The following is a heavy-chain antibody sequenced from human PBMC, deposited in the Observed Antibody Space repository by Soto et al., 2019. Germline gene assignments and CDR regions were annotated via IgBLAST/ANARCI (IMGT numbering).Heavy chain of an antibody. CDR2: ISGSGGST. Sequence: GGSLRLSCVASGVTFSSYAISWVRQGPGKGLEWVSAISGSGGSTYYADSVKGRFTISRDNSKNTLYLQMNSLRAEDTAVYYCAKSSCIAAAAPNIYSWAQRTPVPVSS. CDR3: AKSSCIAAAAPNIYS. CDR1: GVTFSSYA. J-gene: IGHJ4*02. V-gene: IGHV3-23*01. D-gene: IGHD6-13*01.